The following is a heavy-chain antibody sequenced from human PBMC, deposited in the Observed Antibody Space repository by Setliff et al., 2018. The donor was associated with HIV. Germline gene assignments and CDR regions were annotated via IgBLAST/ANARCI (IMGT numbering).Heavy chain of an antibody. CDR3: ARGRLRTVTSLIKKRASYTWLDP. D-gene: IGHD3-16*01. CDR2: ISQTRST. Sequence: PSETLSLTCAVYGGSFSGDYWVWTRQSPGKGLEWIGDISQTRSTNYDPSLKSRVTISLDTSKNQLSLKLTSVSAADTAVYYCARGRLRTVTSLIKKRASYTWLDPWGQGTLVTVSS. J-gene: IGHJ5*02. CDR1: GGSFSGDY. V-gene: IGHV4-34*01.